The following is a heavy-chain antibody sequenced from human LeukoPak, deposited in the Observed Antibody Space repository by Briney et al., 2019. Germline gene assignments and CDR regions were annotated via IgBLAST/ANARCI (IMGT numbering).Heavy chain of an antibody. Sequence: GGSLTLSCAASGFTFSSYSMNWVRQAPGKGLEWVSSISSSSSYIYYADSVRGRFTISRDNAKNSLYLQMNSLRAEDTGVYYCARDGSYYYHMDVWGKGTTVTVSS. CDR3: ARDGSYYYHMDV. J-gene: IGHJ6*03. CDR2: ISSSSSYI. V-gene: IGHV3-21*01. CDR1: GFTFSSYS.